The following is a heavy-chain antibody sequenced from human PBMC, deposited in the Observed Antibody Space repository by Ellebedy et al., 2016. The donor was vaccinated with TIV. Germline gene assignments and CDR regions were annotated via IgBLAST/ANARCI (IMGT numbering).Heavy chain of an antibody. D-gene: IGHD3-16*01. V-gene: IGHV3-7*03. CDR2: KNQPGNTE. J-gene: IGHJ6*03. CDR1: GFTFGSYW. Sequence: GESLKISXTASGFTFGSYWMSWVRQAPGKGLEWVANKNQPGNTEYYADSVKGRFTISRDNAKNTLYLEMNSLRAEDSAIYYCARVDTMGGNYYYYMDVWGKGTTVTVSS. CDR3: ARVDTMGGNYYYYMDV.